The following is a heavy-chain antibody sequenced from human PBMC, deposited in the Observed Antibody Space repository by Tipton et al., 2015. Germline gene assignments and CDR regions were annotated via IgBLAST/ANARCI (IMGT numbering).Heavy chain of an antibody. Sequence: GSLRLSCEVSGDSISNNKWWTWVRQPPGKGLEWIGSILHRGTTYYNPSLRSRVSLSIDTSSNQFSLSLTSVTAADTALYYCARHVFIQGSWYQWFDPWGQGTLVTVSS. CDR1: GDSISNNKW. CDR3: ARHVFIQGSWYQWFDP. J-gene: IGHJ5*02. V-gene: IGHV4-4*02. D-gene: IGHD6-13*01. CDR2: ILHRGTT.